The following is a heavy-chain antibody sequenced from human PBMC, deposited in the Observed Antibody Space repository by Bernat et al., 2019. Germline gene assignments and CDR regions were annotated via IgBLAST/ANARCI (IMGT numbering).Heavy chain of an antibody. D-gene: IGHD5-12*01. CDR1: GFTFSSYS. CDR2: ISSSSSYI. V-gene: IGHV3-21*01. J-gene: IGHJ4*02. Sequence: EVQLVESGGGLVKPGGSPRLSCAASGFTFSSYSMNWVRQAPGKGLEWVSSISSSSSYIYYADSVKGRFTISRDNAKNSLYLQMNSLRAEDTAVYYCARRYSGYDATFDYWGQGTLVTVSS. CDR3: ARRYSGYDATFDY.